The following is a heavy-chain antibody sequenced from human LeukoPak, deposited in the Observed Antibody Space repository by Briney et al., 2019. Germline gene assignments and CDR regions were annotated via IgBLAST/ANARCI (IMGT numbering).Heavy chain of an antibody. D-gene: IGHD3-22*01. CDR1: GFTFSSYA. J-gene: IGHJ4*02. CDR2: ISYDGSSK. CDR3: AREVNAYSSGYYGY. V-gene: IGHV3-30*04. Sequence: GGSLRLSCAASGFTFSSYAMHWVRQAPGKGLEWVAVISYDGSSKYYADSVKGRFTISRDNSKNTLYLQMNSLRAEDTAVYYCAREVNAYSSGYYGYWGQGTLVTVSS.